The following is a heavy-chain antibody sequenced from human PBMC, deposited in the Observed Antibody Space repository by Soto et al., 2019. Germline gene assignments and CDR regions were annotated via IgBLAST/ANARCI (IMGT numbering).Heavy chain of an antibody. D-gene: IGHD1-1*01. CDR2: ISWNSGSM. J-gene: IGHJ6*02. CDR1: GFTFDDYA. Sequence: DVQLVESGGGLVQPGRSLRLSCAASGFTFDDYAMHWVRQAPGKGLEWVSGISWNSGSMGYADSVKGRFTISRDNAKNSLYLQMNSLSAEDTALYYCAKDRSWNPRAEYGMDVWGQGTTVTVSS. V-gene: IGHV3-9*01. CDR3: AKDRSWNPRAEYGMDV.